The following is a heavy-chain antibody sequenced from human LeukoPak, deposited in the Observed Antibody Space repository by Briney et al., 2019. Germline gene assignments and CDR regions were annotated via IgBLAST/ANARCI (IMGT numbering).Heavy chain of an antibody. Sequence: GESLKISCKASGYTFNNYWIGWVRQMPGKGPEWMGFLYPDASATTYNPSFQGQVTILADKSISTAYLQWSSLKASDTAMYYCARPVGSGLDAFDIWGQGTMVTVSS. J-gene: IGHJ3*02. D-gene: IGHD3-10*01. CDR2: LYPDASAT. CDR1: GYTFNNYW. V-gene: IGHV5-51*01. CDR3: ARPVGSGLDAFDI.